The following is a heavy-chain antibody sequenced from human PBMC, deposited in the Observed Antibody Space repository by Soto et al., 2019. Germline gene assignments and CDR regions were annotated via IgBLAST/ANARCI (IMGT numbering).Heavy chain of an antibody. CDR1: GFTFSSYA. J-gene: IGHJ6*02. V-gene: IGHV3-30*03. D-gene: IGHD3-16*01. CDR3: AREMIPMRMGGMSAMEV. CDR2: ISYDGNNK. Sequence: QVQLVESGGGVVQPGRSLRLSCEASGFTFSSYAMHWVRQAPGKGLERVAVISYDGNNKYYADSVKGRFTISRENSKNTMYLQMNSLRPEDTAVYYCAREMIPMRMGGMSAMEVWGQGTTVTVSS.